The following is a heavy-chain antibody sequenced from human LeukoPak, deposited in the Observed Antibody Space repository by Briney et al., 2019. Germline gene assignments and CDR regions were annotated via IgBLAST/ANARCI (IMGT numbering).Heavy chain of an antibody. CDR1: GFTVSSNY. V-gene: IGHV3-53*01. CDR3: ASLHGSYGSTGYYDV. J-gene: IGHJ6*02. Sequence: GGSLRLSCAASGFTVSSNYMSWVRQAPGKGLEWVSVIYSGGSTYYADSVKGRFTISRGNSKNTLYLQMNSLRAEDTAVYYCASLHGSYGSTGYYDVWGQGTTVTVSS. CDR2: IYSGGST. D-gene: IGHD5-18*01.